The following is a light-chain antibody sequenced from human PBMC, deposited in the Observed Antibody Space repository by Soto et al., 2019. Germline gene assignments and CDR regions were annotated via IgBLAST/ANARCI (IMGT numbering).Light chain of an antibody. CDR1: SSNIGAGYD. Sequence: QSALTQPPSVSGAPGQRVTISCTGSSSNIGAGYDVHWYQQLPGTAPKLLIYGNSNRPSGVPDRFSGSKSGTSASLAITGLQAEDEADYYCQSYYSSLSGSVFGGGTKLTVL. CDR2: GNS. CDR3: QSYYSSLSGSV. V-gene: IGLV1-40*01. J-gene: IGLJ2*01.